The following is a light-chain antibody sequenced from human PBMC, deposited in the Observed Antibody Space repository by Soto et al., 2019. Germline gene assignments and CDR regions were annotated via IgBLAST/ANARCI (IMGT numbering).Light chain of an antibody. J-gene: IGKJ2*01. Sequence: DIQMTQSPSTLSASLGDRVTITCRASLAISDWLAWYQQRPGKAPKLLIYRASRLESGVPSRFSGSGSATEFTLTISGLQPDDFATYYCQQYNTFSFTFGQGTKLEI. CDR1: LAISDW. CDR3: QQYNTFSFT. CDR2: RAS. V-gene: IGKV1-5*03.